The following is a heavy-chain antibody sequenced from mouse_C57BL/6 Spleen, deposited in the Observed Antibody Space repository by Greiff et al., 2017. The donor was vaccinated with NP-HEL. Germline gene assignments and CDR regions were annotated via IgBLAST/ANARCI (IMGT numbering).Heavy chain of an antibody. J-gene: IGHJ2*01. V-gene: IGHV1-64*01. CDR2: IHPNSGST. Sequence: QVQLQQSGAELVKPGASVKLSCKASGYTFTSYWMHWVKQRPGQGLEWIGMIHPNSGSTNYNEKFKSKATLTVDKSSSTAYMQLSSLTSEDSAVYYCARPPYYYGSSYGNYWGQGTTLTVSS. CDR3: ARPPYYYGSSYGNY. D-gene: IGHD1-1*01. CDR1: GYTFTSYW.